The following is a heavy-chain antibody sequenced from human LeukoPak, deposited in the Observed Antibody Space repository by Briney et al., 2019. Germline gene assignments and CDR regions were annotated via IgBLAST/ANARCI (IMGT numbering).Heavy chain of an antibody. J-gene: IGHJ4*02. V-gene: IGHV3-9*01. CDR3: AKGKEDIVATFADY. CDR1: GFTFDDYA. Sequence: TGGSLRLSCAASGFTFDDYAMHWVRQAPGKGLEWVSGISWNSGSIGYADSVKGRFTISRDNAKNSLYLQMNSLRAEGTALYYRAKGKEDIVATFADYWGQGTLVTVSS. CDR2: ISWNSGSI. D-gene: IGHD5-12*01.